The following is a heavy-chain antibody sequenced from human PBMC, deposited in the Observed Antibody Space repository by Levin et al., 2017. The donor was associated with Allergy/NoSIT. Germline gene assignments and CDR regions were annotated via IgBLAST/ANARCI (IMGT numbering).Heavy chain of an antibody. D-gene: IGHD2-15*01. V-gene: IGHV1-46*01. CDR3: ARGHLVVEGASLIDY. CDR2: INPSGGGT. J-gene: IGHJ4*02. CDR1: GYTFTSYY. Sequence: ASVKVSCKASGYTFTSYYIHWVRQAPGQGLEWMGIINPSGGGTRSAQKFQGRVTMTRDTSTSAVYMELSSLRSEDTAMYYCARGHLVVEGASLIDYWGQGTLVTVSS.